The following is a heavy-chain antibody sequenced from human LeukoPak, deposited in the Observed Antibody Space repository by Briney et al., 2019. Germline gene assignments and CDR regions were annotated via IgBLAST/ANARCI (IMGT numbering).Heavy chain of an antibody. D-gene: IGHD3-22*01. Sequence: ASVKVSCTVSGYTLTELSMHWVRQAPGKGLEWMGGFDPEDGETIYAQKFQGRVTMTEDTSTDTAYMELSSLRSEDTAVYYCATDYYDSSGYCDYWGQGTLVTVSS. CDR1: GYTLTELS. CDR3: ATDYYDSSGYCDY. CDR2: FDPEDGET. V-gene: IGHV1-24*01. J-gene: IGHJ4*02.